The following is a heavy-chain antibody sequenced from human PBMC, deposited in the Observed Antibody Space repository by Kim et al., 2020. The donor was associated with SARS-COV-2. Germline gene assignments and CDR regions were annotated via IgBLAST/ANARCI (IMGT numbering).Heavy chain of an antibody. Sequence: SVKVSCKASGGTFSSYAISWVRQAPGQGLEWMGGIIPIFGTANYAQKFQGRVTITADESTSTAYMELSSLRSEDTDVYYCARTPGYDILTGYGAFDIWGQGTMVTVSS. CDR3: ARTPGYDILTGYGAFDI. J-gene: IGHJ3*02. V-gene: IGHV1-69*13. CDR2: IIPIFGTA. CDR1: GGTFSSYA. D-gene: IGHD3-9*01.